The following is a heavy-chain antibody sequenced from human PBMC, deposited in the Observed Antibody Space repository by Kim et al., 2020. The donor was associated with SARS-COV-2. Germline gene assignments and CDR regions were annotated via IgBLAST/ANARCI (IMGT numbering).Heavy chain of an antibody. V-gene: IGHV4-59*08. D-gene: IGHD3-22*01. CDR3: ARHRGYCYDSIGLDYYFD. CDR1: GGSISSYY. J-gene: IGHJ4*01. Sequence: SETLSLTCTVSGGSISSYYWSWIRQPPGKGLEWIGYISDSWSTNYNLSLKSRGTISVYTSKNQFSLKLSSVTAADTAVYYCARHRGYCYDSIGLDYYFD. CDR2: ISDSWST.